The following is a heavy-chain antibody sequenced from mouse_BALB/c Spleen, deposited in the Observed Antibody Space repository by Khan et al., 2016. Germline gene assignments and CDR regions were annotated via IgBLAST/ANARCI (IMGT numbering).Heavy chain of an antibody. V-gene: IGHV3-2*02. Sequence: EVKLLESGPGLVKPSQSLSLTCTVTGYSITSDYAWNWIRQFPGNKLEWMGYISYSGSTSYNPSLKSRISITRDTSKNQVFLQLNSVTTEDTATYYCAKSMMTTGFAYWGQGTLVTVSA. CDR2: ISYSGST. CDR1: GYSITSDYA. CDR3: AKSMMTTGFAY. J-gene: IGHJ3*01. D-gene: IGHD2-4*01.